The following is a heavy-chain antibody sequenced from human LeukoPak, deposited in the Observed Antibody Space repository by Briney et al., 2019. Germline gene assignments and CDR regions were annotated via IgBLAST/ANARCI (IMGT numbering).Heavy chain of an antibody. V-gene: IGHV4-39*01. CDR1: GGSITGSTYY. D-gene: IGHD3-22*01. Sequence: SETLSLTCTVSGGSITGSTYYWGWIRQPPGKGLEWIVSVIHSGTTYYNPSLSSRVIVSMDTSKKQFSLRLSSVTAADTAVYYCARHDYDSSGHRRDYYFDYWSQGTLVTVSS. J-gene: IGHJ4*02. CDR3: ARHDYDSSGHRRDYYFDY. CDR2: VIHSGTT.